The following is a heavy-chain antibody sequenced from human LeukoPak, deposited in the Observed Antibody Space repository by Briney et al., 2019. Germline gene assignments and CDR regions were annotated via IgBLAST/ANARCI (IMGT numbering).Heavy chain of an antibody. D-gene: IGHD3-22*01. Sequence: GGSLRLSCAASGFTFSSYAMSWVRQAPGKGLEWVSAISGSGGSTYYADSVKGRFTISRDNSKNTLYLQMNSLRAEDTAVYYCAKDPSRDYYDSSGYYYEDYWGQGTLVTVSS. CDR3: AKDPSRDYYDSSGYYYEDY. CDR2: ISGSGGST. J-gene: IGHJ4*02. CDR1: GFTFSSYA. V-gene: IGHV3-23*01.